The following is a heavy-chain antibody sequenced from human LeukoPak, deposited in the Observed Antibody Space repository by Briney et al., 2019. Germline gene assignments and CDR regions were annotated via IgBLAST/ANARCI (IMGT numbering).Heavy chain of an antibody. CDR3: ARVTTRGNWFDP. CDR2: IYYSGST. CDR1: GGSISSGGYY. D-gene: IGHD1-14*01. Sequence: SQTLSLTCTVSGGSISSGGYYWGWIRQHPGKGLEWIGYIYYSGSTYYNPSLKSRVTISVDTSKNQFSLKLSSVTAADTAVYYCARVTTRGNWFDPWGQGTLVTVSS. V-gene: IGHV4-31*03. J-gene: IGHJ5*02.